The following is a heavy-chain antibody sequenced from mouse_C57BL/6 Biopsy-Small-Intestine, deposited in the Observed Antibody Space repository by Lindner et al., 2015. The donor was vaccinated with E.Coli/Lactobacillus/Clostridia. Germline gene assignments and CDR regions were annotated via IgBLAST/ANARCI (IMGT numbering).Heavy chain of an antibody. Sequence: VQLQESGPELVKPGASVKMSCKASGYTFTDYNVHWVKQSHGKSLEWIGYINPNNGGTTYSQKFKGKATLTVNKSSSTAYMELRRLTSEDSAVYYCAAYGYDFDYWGQGTTLTVSS. J-gene: IGHJ2*01. CDR3: AAYGYDFDY. D-gene: IGHD2-2*01. CDR1: GYTFTDYN. V-gene: IGHV1-22*01. CDR2: INPNNGGT.